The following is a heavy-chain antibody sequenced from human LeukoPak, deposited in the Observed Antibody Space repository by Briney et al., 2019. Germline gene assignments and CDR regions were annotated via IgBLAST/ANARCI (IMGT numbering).Heavy chain of an antibody. Sequence: SETLSLTCAVYSGSFSGYYWSWIRQPPGKGLEWIGEINHSGSTKYNPSLKSRVTISVDTSKNQFSLKLSSVTPADTAVYYCARAKYSGSWTDYWGQGTLVTVSS. D-gene: IGHD6-13*01. J-gene: IGHJ4*02. CDR1: SGSFSGYY. CDR2: INHSGST. CDR3: ARAKYSGSWTDY. V-gene: IGHV4-34*01.